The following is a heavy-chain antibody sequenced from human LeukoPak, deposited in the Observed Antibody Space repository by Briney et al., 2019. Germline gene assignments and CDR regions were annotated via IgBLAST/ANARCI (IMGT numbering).Heavy chain of an antibody. CDR1: GGSFSGYY. CDR2: IYYSGST. D-gene: IGHD6-13*01. Sequence: SETLSLTCAVYGGSFSGYYWSWIRQHPGKGLEWIGYIYYSGSTYYNPSLKSRVTISVDTSKNQFSLKLSSVTAADTAVYYCAKYSSSLNWFDPWGQGTLVTVSS. V-gene: IGHV4-31*11. CDR3: AKYSSSLNWFDP. J-gene: IGHJ5*02.